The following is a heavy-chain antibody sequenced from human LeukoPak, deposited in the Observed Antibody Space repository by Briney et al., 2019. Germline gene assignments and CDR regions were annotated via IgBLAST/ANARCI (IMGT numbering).Heavy chain of an antibody. CDR3: TTDVGSSGNPLDD. J-gene: IGHJ4*02. V-gene: IGHV3-15*01. D-gene: IGHD3-22*01. CDR1: GFTFSNAW. Sequence: GGSLRLSCAASGFTFSNAWMSWVRQAPGKGLEWVGRIKSKYDGGNTDYAAPVKGRFTISRDDSKNTVYLQMNSLKSEDTALYYCTTDVGSSGNPLDDWGQGTLVTVSS. CDR2: IKSKYDGGNT.